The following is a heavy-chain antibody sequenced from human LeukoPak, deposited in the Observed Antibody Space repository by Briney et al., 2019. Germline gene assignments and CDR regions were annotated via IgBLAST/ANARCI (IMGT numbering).Heavy chain of an antibody. CDR2: ISSSGSTI. CDR3: ARKRAAGHNWFDP. CDR1: GFTFSSYE. V-gene: IGHV3-48*03. Sequence: PGGSLRLSCAASGFTFSSYEMNWVRQAPGKGLEWVSYISSSGSTIYYADSVKGRFTISRDNAKNSLYLQMNSLRAEDTAVYYCARKRAAGHNWFDPWGQGTLVTVSS. D-gene: IGHD6-13*01. J-gene: IGHJ5*02.